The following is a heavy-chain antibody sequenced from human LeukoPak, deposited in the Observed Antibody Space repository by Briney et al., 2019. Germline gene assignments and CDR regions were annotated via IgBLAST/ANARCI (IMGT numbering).Heavy chain of an antibody. CDR3: ANDFHDYGDYSPPIFDY. V-gene: IGHV3-30*02. J-gene: IGHJ4*02. CDR1: GFTFSSYG. Sequence: GGSLRLSCAASGFTFSSYGMHWVRQAPGKGLEWVAFIRYDGSNKYYADSVKGRFTISRDNSRNTLYLQMNSLRAEDTAVYYCANDFHDYGDYSPPIFDYWGQGTLVTVSS. D-gene: IGHD4-17*01. CDR2: IRYDGSNK.